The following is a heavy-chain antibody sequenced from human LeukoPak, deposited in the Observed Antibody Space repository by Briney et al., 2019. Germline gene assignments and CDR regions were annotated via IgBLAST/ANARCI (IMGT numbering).Heavy chain of an antibody. CDR3: ASQTSSGYDYDVFDI. D-gene: IGHD5-12*01. Sequence: ASVKVSCKASEYTFTSFDINWVRQATGQGLEWMGWMNPDSGNTGYAPKFQGRVIMTRNTSIRTAYMELSSLTSEDTAVYYCASQTSSGYDYDVFDIWGQGTVVTVSS. CDR1: EYTFTSFD. CDR2: MNPDSGNT. J-gene: IGHJ3*02. V-gene: IGHV1-8*01.